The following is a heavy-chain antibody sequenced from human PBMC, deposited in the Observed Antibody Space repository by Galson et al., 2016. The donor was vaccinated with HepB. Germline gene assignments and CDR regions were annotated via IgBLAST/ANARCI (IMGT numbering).Heavy chain of an antibody. Sequence: SLRLSCAASGFVFSNFGLSWARHAPGNGLQWVARISTRRTTYYPDSVQGRFTISRDNSNNTLYLQMNGLRAEDTAVYYCAKERLVRRIFDHWGQGTLLTVSS. V-gene: IGHV3-23*01. CDR1: GFVFSNFG. CDR2: ISTRRTT. CDR3: AKERLVRRIFDH. D-gene: IGHD1-1*01. J-gene: IGHJ4*02.